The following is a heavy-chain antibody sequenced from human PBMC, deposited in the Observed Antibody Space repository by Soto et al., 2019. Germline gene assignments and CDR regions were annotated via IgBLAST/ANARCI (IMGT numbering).Heavy chain of an antibody. CDR1: GFTFSSYW. Sequence: EVQLVESGGGLVQPGGSLRLSCAASGFTFSSYWMSWVRQAPGKGLEWVANIKQDGSEKYYVDSVKGRFTISRDNAKNSLYLQMNGLRAEDTAVYYCARDNQDIVVVPAAMPDAFDIWGQGTMVTVSS. CDR3: ARDNQDIVVVPAAMPDAFDI. V-gene: IGHV3-7*01. CDR2: IKQDGSEK. J-gene: IGHJ3*02. D-gene: IGHD2-2*01.